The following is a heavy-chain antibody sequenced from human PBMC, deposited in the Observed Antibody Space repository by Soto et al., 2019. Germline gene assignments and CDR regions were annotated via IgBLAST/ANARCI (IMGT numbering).Heavy chain of an antibody. D-gene: IGHD4-17*01. CDR2: IIPILGRA. J-gene: IGHJ6*02. V-gene: IGHV1-69*04. CDR1: GGTFSRLA. Sequence: QVQLVQSGAEVKKPGSSVKVSCKASGGTFSRLAISWVRQAPGQGPEWMGRIIPILGRANYAQKFQGRVTITADKSTSTAYMELRSLKYEDTAVYYCARDDYGGNSEGWVTGYDYGMDVWGQGTTVTVSS. CDR3: ARDDYGGNSEGWVTGYDYGMDV.